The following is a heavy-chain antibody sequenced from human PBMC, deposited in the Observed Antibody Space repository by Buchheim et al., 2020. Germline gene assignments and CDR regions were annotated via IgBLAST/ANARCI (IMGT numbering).Heavy chain of an antibody. J-gene: IGHJ4*02. CDR2: ISGSGGST. CDR1: GGSISSSSYY. V-gene: IGHV3-23*01. CDR3: AKDFPENSSGWYLFDY. Sequence: LQLQESGPGLVKPSETLSLTCTVSGGSISSSSYYWGWIRQPPGKGLEWVSAISGSGGSTYYADSVKGRFTISRDNSKNTLYLQMNSLRAEDTAVYYCAKDFPENSSGWYLFDYWGQGTL. D-gene: IGHD6-19*01.